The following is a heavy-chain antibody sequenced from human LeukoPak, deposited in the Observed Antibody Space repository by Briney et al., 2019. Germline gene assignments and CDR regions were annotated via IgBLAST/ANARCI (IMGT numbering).Heavy chain of an antibody. V-gene: IGHV2-5*02. CDR2: IYWDDDK. CDR3: VHTQVGAAAGLYLDY. D-gene: IGHD6-13*01. Sequence: SGPMLVKPTQTLTLTCTLSGFSLSTSGVGVAWIRQPPGKALEWLALIYWDDDKRYSPSLKSSLTITKDTSKNQVILTMTNMHPVDTATYFCVHTQVGAAAGLYLDYWGQGTLVTVSS. J-gene: IGHJ4*02. CDR1: GFSLSTSGVG.